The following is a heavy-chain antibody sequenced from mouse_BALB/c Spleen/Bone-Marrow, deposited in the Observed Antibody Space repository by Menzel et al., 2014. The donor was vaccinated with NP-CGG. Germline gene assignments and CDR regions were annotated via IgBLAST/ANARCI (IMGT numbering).Heavy chain of an antibody. CDR1: GYTFTSYW. Sequence: QVQLQQSGAELVKPGASVKLSCKASGYTFTSYWMHWVKQRPGQGLEWIGEINPSNGRTNYNEKFKSKATLTVDKSSSTAYMQISSLTSEDSAVYYCARRTTTVVAKDYWGQGTNLTVAS. CDR3: ARRTTTVVAKDY. CDR2: INPSNGRT. V-gene: IGHV1S81*02. J-gene: IGHJ2*01. D-gene: IGHD1-1*01.